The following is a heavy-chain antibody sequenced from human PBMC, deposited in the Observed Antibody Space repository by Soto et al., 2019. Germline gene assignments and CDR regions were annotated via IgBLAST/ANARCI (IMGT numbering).Heavy chain of an antibody. V-gene: IGHV3-33*01. CDR1: GFTFSTYG. D-gene: IGHD2-15*01. J-gene: IGHJ4*02. CDR2: TWYDGSNS. CDR3: ARDCSGGSCYYLDN. Sequence: HPGGSLRLSCAASGFTFSTYGMHWVRQAPGKGLEWVAVTWYDGSNSFYADSVKGRFTISRDNSKRTLYLQMDRLRVEDTAVYYCARDCSGGSCYYLDNWGQGTLVTVSS.